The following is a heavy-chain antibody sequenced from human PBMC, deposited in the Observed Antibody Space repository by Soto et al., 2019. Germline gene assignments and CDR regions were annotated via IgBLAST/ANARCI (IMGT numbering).Heavy chain of an antibody. CDR2: IYWDDDK. D-gene: IGHD3-10*02. CDR1: GLSLSTSGEA. J-gene: IGHJ5*02. CDR3: AHYVSTSPACWFDP. Sequence: QITLKESGPTLVKPTQTLTLTCTFSGLSLSTSGEAVGWIRQPPGKALEWLALIYWDDDKRYTPTLKTRLTITKHTSKNQVVLTLTNMDPVDTATYYCAHYVSTSPACWFDPWGQGILVTVSS. V-gene: IGHV2-5*02.